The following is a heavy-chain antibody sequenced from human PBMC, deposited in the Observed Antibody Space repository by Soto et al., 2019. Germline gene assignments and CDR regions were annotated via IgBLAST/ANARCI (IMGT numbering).Heavy chain of an antibody. J-gene: IGHJ4*02. CDR1: GYTFTNHG. CDR2: ISGHNGNT. CDR3: ARDLYPLAYYFDY. V-gene: IGHV1-18*01. Sequence: QVQLVQSGAEVEKPGASVKVSCKASGYTFTNHGISWVRQAPGQGLEWLGWISGHNGNTKYAQRLQGRVTMTTDTSTSTAYMELRSLKSDDTAVYYCARDLYPLAYYFDYWGQGTLVTVSS.